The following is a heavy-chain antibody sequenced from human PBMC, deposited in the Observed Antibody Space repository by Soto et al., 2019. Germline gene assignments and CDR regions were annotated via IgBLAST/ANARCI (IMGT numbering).Heavy chain of an antibody. D-gene: IGHD3-22*01. J-gene: IGHJ5*02. Sequence: QVQLVQSGAEVRKPGSSVKVSCKASGGTFSSYSISRVRQAPGQGLEWMGRIIPNLGIANYAQKVQGRGTSTADTSTSTADMELSSLRSEDTAVYYCARDPMGGYYSDTSGLTWFDPWGQGTLVTVSS. CDR3: ARDPMGGYYSDTSGLTWFDP. V-gene: IGHV1-69*08. CDR2: IIPNLGIA. CDR1: GGTFSSYS.